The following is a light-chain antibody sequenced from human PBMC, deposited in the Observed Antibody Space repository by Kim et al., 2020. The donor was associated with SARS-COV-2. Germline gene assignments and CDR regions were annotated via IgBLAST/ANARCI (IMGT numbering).Light chain of an antibody. CDR1: SANIGPAYA. CDR3: QSYDTSLGDVV. Sequence: QRVTSPCTGSSANIGPAYAAHWYRQLPGTAPKRLIYCDVNRPSGVPDRFSGSKSGTSASLAITGLQAEDEADYYCQSYDTSLGDVVFGGGTKLTVL. J-gene: IGLJ2*01. V-gene: IGLV1-40*01. CDR2: CDV.